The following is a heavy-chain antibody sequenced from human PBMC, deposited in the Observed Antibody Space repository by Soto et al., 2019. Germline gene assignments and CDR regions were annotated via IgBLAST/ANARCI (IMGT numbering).Heavy chain of an antibody. Sequence: GESLKISCEGSGFSFSKYTVGWVRQIPGKGLEWMGIIHPGDSNTRYSPSFQGQVTISADKSISTAYLQWSSLKASDTAMYYCARPTGGLIGAGLDAFDIWGQGTMVTVSS. V-gene: IGHV5-51*01. CDR3: ARPTGGLIGAGLDAFDI. J-gene: IGHJ3*02. CDR1: GFSFSKYT. D-gene: IGHD7-27*01. CDR2: IHPGDSNT.